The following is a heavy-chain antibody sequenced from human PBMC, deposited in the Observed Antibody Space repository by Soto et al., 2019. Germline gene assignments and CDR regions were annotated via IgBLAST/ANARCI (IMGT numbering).Heavy chain of an antibody. D-gene: IGHD2-2*01. Sequence: FLRLSCAASGFTFSSYGMHWVRQAPGKGLEWVAVISYDGSNKYYADSVKGRFTISRDNSKNTLYLQMNSLRAEDTAVYYCAKEGSSTSEYGMDVWGQGTTVTVSS. CDR1: GFTFSSYG. V-gene: IGHV3-30*18. CDR3: AKEGSSTSEYGMDV. J-gene: IGHJ6*02. CDR2: ISYDGSNK.